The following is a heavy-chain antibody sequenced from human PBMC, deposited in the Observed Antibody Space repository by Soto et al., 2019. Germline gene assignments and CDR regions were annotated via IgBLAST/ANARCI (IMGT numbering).Heavy chain of an antibody. CDR3: PRGRANWPPFDP. Sequence: VQLVESGGGVVQPGRSLRLSCAASGFTFSSYAMHYVSKAPRKVLVWVAGISYAGGNKYYADSMKGRYTICSDNSMNAQYLHVNGLRAEDTAVYLLPRGRANWPPFDPRGQGTLVTVSS. CDR2: ISYAGGNK. J-gene: IGHJ5*02. D-gene: IGHD1-1*01. V-gene: IGHV3-30-3*01. CDR1: GFTFSSYA.